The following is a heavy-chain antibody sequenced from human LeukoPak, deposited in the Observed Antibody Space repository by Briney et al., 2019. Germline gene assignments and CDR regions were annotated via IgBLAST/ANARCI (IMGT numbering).Heavy chain of an antibody. CDR1: GGSLSSYY. J-gene: IGHJ6*03. CDR2: IYTSGST. Sequence: SETLSLTCTVSGGSLSSYYWSWIRQPAGKGLEWIGRIYTSGSTNYNPSLKSRVTMSVDTSKNQFSLKLSSVTAADTAVYYCARAEGNYYGSGSYSHYYYYMDVWGKGTTVTVSS. CDR3: ARAEGNYYGSGSYSHYYYYMDV. D-gene: IGHD3-10*01. V-gene: IGHV4-4*07.